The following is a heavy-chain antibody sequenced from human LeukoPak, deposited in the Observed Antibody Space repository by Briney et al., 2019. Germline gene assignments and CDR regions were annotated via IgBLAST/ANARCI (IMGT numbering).Heavy chain of an antibody. CDR2: IIPIFGTA. V-gene: IGHV1-69*13. J-gene: IGHJ5*02. CDR3: ARVPEMVDILTGYAYNWFDP. CDR1: GGTFSSYA. Sequence: GASVKVSCKASGGTFSSYAISWVRQAPGQGLEWMGGIIPIFGTANYAQKFQGRVTITADESTSTAYMELSSLRSEDTAVYYCARVPEMVDILTGYAYNWFDPWGQGTLVTVSS. D-gene: IGHD3-9*01.